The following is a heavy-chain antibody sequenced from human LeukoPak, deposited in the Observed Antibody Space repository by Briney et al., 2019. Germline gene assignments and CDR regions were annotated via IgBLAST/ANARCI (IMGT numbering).Heavy chain of an antibody. CDR1: GYTFTGYY. CDR3: VRGVGAPNYCDY. V-gene: IGHV1-2*02. J-gene: IGHJ4*02. CDR2: INPNSGGT. D-gene: IGHD3-16*01. Sequence: GASVKVSCKASGYTFTGYYVHWVRQAPGQGLEWVAWINPNSGGTNYAQRFQGRVTTTTDTSISTVYMELSSLRYDDTAVYYCVRGVGAPNYCDYWGQGTLVNVSS.